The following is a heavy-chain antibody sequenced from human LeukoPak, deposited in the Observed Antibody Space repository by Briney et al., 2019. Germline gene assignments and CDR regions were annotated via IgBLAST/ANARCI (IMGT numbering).Heavy chain of an antibody. CDR3: AKDMEGGFDY. CDR1: GFTFDDYA. Sequence: PGRSLRLSCAASGFTFDDYAMRWVRQAPGKGPEWVSGISWNSGSIGYADSVKGRFTISRDNAKNSLYLQMNSLRAEDTALYYCAKDMEGGFDYWGQGTLVTVSS. V-gene: IGHV3-9*01. CDR2: ISWNSGSI. J-gene: IGHJ4*02. D-gene: IGHD3-16*01.